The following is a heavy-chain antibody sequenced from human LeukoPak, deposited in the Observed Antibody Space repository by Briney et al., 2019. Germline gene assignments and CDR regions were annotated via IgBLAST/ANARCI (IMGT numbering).Heavy chain of an antibody. V-gene: IGHV3-48*02. J-gene: IGHJ3*02. CDR2: IGRTSTAI. Sequence: GGSLRLSCAASGFTFSDYSMNWLRQAPGKGLEWISYIGRTSTAIQYADSVKGRFTISRDNARNSLYLQMNNLRDEDAAIYYCARDYAYAFDIWGQGTIVPVSS. CDR1: GFTFSDYS. D-gene: IGHD2-2*01. CDR3: ARDYAYAFDI.